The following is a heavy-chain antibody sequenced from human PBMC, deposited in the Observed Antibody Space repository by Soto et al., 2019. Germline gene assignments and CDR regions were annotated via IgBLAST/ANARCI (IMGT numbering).Heavy chain of an antibody. V-gene: IGHV4-31*03. CDR2: VYNSEII. CDR3: ARSPYDYSIGS. CDR1: GGTISSGGYY. Sequence: SETLSLTCSVSGGTISSGGYYWSWIRQHPGKGLEWIGYVYNSEIIYYNPSLKSRVTISVDTSKNQFSLNLSSVTAADTAVYYCARSPYDYSIGSWGQGTLVTVS. J-gene: IGHJ4*02. D-gene: IGHD4-4*01.